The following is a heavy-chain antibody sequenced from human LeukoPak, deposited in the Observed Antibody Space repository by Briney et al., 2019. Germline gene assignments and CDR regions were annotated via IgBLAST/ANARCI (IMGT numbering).Heavy chain of an antibody. CDR1: GYTFTSYD. CDR3: ASRRLAAPSGFDP. Sequence: ASVKVSCKASGYTFTSYDINWVRQATGQGLEWMGWMNPNSGNTGYAQKFQGRVTITRNTSISTAYMELSSLRSEDTAVYYCASRRLAAPSGFDPWGQGTLVTVSS. V-gene: IGHV1-8*03. D-gene: IGHD6-6*01. CDR2: MNPNSGNT. J-gene: IGHJ5*02.